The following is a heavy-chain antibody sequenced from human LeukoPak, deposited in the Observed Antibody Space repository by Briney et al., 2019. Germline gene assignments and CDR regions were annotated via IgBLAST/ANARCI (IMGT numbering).Heavy chain of an antibody. CDR2: MNPNSGNT. V-gene: IGHV1-8*01. J-gene: IGHJ4*02. Sequence: EASVKVSCKASGYTFTIYDINWVRQATGQGLEWMGWMNPNSGNTGYAQKFQGRVTMTRNTSISTAYMELSSRRSEDAAVYYCARESGYGSSGIDYWGQGTLVTVSS. CDR1: GYTFTIYD. CDR3: ARESGYGSSGIDY. D-gene: IGHD5-12*01.